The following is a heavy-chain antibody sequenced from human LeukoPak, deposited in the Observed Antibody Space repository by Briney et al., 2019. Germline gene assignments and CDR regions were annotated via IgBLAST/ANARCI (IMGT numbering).Heavy chain of an antibody. CDR1: GCTFSSYA. D-gene: IGHD2-21*02. J-gene: IGHJ3*02. Sequence: SVKVSCKASGCTFSSYAISWVRQAPGQGLEWMGGIIPIFGTANYAQKFQGRVTITTDESTSTAYMELSSLRSEDTAVYYCARAGCGGHCYESRDAFDIWGQGTMVTVSS. V-gene: IGHV1-69*05. CDR2: IIPIFGTA. CDR3: ARAGCGGHCYESRDAFDI.